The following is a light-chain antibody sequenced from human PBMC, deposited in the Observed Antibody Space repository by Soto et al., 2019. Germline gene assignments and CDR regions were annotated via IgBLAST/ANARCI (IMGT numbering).Light chain of an antibody. CDR3: QQYGSSRIT. CDR2: DVS. Sequence: EIVLTQSPGTLSLSPGERATLSCRASQSLSGRYLAWYQQKLGQAPRLLIYDVSSRASGIPDRFSGSGSGTDFTLTISRLEPEDFAVYYCQQYGSSRITFGQGTRLEIK. J-gene: IGKJ5*01. V-gene: IGKV3-20*01. CDR1: QSLSGRY.